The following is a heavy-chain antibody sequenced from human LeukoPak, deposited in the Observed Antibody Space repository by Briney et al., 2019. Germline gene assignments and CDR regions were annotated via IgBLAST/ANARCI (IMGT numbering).Heavy chain of an antibody. CDR3: ASGFDFWSGYSNFDY. D-gene: IGHD3-3*01. CDR1: GFTFWNYW. J-gene: IGHJ4*02. Sequence: PGGSLRLPCAASGFTFWNYWMNWVRQTPGKGLEWVANIKEDGSDKYYVDSVKGRFTISRDNAKNSLYLQMNSLRAEDTAVYYCASGFDFWSGYSNFDYWGQGTLVTVSS. V-gene: IGHV3-7*01. CDR2: IKEDGSDK.